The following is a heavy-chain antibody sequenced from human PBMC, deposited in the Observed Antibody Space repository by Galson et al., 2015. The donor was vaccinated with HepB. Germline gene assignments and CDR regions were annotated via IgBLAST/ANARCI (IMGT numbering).Heavy chain of an antibody. V-gene: IGHV5-51*01. D-gene: IGHD3-22*01. CDR2: IYPDDSDT. J-gene: IGHJ4*02. CDR3: ARLHSSGYSYFDY. Sequence: QSGAEVKKPGESLEISCKASGYSFTTYWIVWVRQMPGKGLEWMGIIYPDDSDTRYSPSFQGHVTMSADKSISNAYLQWTSLKASDTAMYYCARLHSSGYSYFDYWGQGTLVTVSS. CDR1: GYSFTTYW.